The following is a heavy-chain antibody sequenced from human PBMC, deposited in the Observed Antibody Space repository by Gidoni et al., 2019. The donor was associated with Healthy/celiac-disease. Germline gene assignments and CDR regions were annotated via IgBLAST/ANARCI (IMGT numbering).Heavy chain of an antibody. CDR3: AAPNSRGYSFLFSFAGAN. CDR2: IVVGSGNT. J-gene: IGHJ4*02. CDR1: GFTFTSPA. Sequence: QMQLVQSGPEVKKPGTSVKVSCKASGFTFTSPAVQWVRQARGQRLEWIGWIVVGSGNTNYAQKFQERVTITRDMSTSTAYMELSSLRSEDTAVYYCAAPNSRGYSFLFSFAGANWGQGTLVTVSS. D-gene: IGHD5-18*01. V-gene: IGHV1-58*01.